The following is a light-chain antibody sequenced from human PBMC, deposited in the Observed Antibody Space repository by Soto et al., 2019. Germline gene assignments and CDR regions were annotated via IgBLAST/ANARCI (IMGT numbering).Light chain of an antibody. CDR3: HQYGNSPAT. CDR1: QAISSN. CDR2: GAS. Sequence: IVMTQSPATLSMSPGERATLSCRASQAISSNLAWYQQKPGQAPRLLIYGASTRATGIPARFSGSGSGTDFTLTVSRLEPEDFAVYYCHQYGNSPATCGQGTKGDIK. V-gene: IGKV3-15*01. J-gene: IGKJ1*01.